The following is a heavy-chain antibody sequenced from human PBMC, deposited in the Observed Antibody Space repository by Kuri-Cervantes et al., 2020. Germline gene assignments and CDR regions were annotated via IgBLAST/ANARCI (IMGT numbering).Heavy chain of an antibody. CDR2: INPNSGGT. CDR3: ARGTPYSSGWYFGDYYYYGMDV. D-gene: IGHD6-19*01. V-gene: IGHV1-2*02. J-gene: IGHJ6*02. CDR1: GYTFTGYY. Sequence: ASVKVSCKASGYTFTGYYMHWVRQAPGQGLEWMGWINPNSGGTNYAQKFQGRVTMTRNTSISTACMELSSLRSEDTAVYYCARGTPYSSGWYFGDYYYYGMDVWGQGTTVTVSS.